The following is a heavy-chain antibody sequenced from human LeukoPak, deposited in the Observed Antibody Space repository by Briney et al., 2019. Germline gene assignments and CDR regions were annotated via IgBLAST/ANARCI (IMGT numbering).Heavy chain of an antibody. D-gene: IGHD3-3*01. CDR3: ARQRTYYDFWSGYYLQAFDI. CDR1: XGSISSSSYY. J-gene: IGHJ3*02. V-gene: IGHV4-39*01. CDR2: IYYSGST. Sequence: SETLSLTXXXXXGSISSSSYYWGWIRQPPGKGLEWIGSIYYSGSTYYNPSLKSRVTISVDTSKNQFSLKLSSVTAADTAVYYCARQRTYYDFWSGYYLQAFDIWGQGTMVTVSS.